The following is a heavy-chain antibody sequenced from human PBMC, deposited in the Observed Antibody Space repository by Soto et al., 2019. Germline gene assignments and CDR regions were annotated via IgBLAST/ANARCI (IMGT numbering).Heavy chain of an antibody. D-gene: IGHD6-6*01. J-gene: IGHJ4*02. Sequence: QVQLHQWGAGLLKPSETLSLACSIYSGSFSGYYWRWIRQPPGKGLEWIGEISQSGNTNYSPSIKSRVSISIDTSKKQFSLNLASVSAADTAVYYCARAPKVSGSSQTRPDFWGQGTLVTVSS. CDR2: ISQSGNT. V-gene: IGHV4-34*01. CDR1: SGSFSGYY. CDR3: ARAPKVSGSSQTRPDF.